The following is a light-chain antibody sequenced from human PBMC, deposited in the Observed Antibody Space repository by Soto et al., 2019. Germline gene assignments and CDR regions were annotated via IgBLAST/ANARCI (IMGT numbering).Light chain of an antibody. CDR2: SAS. V-gene: IGKV1-9*01. J-gene: IGKJ4*01. CDR3: LQLNRYPLT. CDR1: QGISNY. Sequence: DIQLTQSPSFLSASVGDRVTITCRASQGISNYLAWYQQKPGKAPELLVYSASTLQSGVPSRFSGGGSETEFSLTIGTLQPEDFATYYCLQLNRYPLTFGGGTNVDIK.